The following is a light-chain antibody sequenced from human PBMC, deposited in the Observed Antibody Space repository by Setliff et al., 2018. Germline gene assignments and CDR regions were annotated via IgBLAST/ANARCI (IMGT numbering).Light chain of an antibody. J-gene: IGLJ1*01. CDR3: SSYTSSSTLV. CDR2: DVS. V-gene: IGLV2-14*01. Sequence: QSVLTQPASVSGSPGQSITISCTGTSSDVGGYNHVSWYQQHPGKAPKLMIYDVSNRPSGVSNRFSGSKSGNTASLTISGLQAEDEADYYCSSYTSSSTLVFGTGTKGTVL. CDR1: SSDVGGYNH.